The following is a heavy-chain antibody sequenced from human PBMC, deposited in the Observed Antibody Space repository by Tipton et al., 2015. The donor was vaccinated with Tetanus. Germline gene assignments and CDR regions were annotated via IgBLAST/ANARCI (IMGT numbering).Heavy chain of an antibody. CDR2: ISGTGSTI. D-gene: IGHD3-3*01. J-gene: IGHJ5*01. CDR1: GFTFSSQW. CDR3: ARDFRPIFGVAHPFDS. V-gene: IGHV3-48*02. Sequence: SLRLSCAASGFTFSSQWMSWVRQAPGKGLEWLSYISGTGSTIDYADSVKGRFTISRDNAKNSLYLQMNGLRDDDTAVYFCARDFRPIFGVAHPFDSWGQGTLVTVSS.